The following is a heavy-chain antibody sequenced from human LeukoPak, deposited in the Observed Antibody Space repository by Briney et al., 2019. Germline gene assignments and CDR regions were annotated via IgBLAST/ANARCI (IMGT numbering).Heavy chain of an antibody. J-gene: IGHJ4*02. CDR3: AREGHGSSSQSLFSY. Sequence: ASVKVSCKVSGYTLTELSMHWVRQAPGQGLEWMGIINPSGGSTSYAQKFQGRVTMTRDTSTSTVYMELSSLRSEDTAVYYCAREGHGSSSQSLFSYWGQGTLVTVSS. CDR1: GYTLTELS. D-gene: IGHD6-6*01. V-gene: IGHV1-46*01. CDR2: INPSGGST.